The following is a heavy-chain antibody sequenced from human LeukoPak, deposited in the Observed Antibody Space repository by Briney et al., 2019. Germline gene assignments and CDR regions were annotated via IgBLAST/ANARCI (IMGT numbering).Heavy chain of an antibody. D-gene: IGHD5-18*01. CDR1: GDSVSSNSAA. Sequence: SQTLSLTCAISGDSVSSNSAAWNWIRQSPSRGLEWLGRTYYRSKWYNDYAVFVKSRITINPDTSKNQFSLQLNSVTPEDTAVYYCASTSERVDTAMVDWGQGTLVTVSS. J-gene: IGHJ4*02. CDR3: ASTSERVDTAMVD. CDR2: TYYRSKWYN. V-gene: IGHV6-1*01.